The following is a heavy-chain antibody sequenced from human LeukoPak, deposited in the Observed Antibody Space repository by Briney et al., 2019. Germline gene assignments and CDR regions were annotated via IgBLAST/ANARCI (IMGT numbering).Heavy chain of an antibody. CDR2: INPSSSSV. CDR3: ATGGAARPGY. CDR1: GFSFSDYS. D-gene: IGHD6-6*01. V-gene: IGHV3-48*04. J-gene: IGHJ4*02. Sequence: GGSLRLSCAASGFSFSDYSMNWVRQTPGKGLEWVSFINPSSSSVNYADSVKGRFTISRDNAKNSLYHQMSSLRVEDMAVYYCATGGAARPGYWGQGTLVTVSS.